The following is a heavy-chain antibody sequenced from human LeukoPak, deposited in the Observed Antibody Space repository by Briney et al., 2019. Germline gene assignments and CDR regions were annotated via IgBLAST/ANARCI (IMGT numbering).Heavy chain of an antibody. CDR3: ARDFVYSSGWFLGFDY. J-gene: IGHJ4*02. D-gene: IGHD6-19*01. Sequence: SETLSLTCTVSGVSISSSNSYWGWIRQPPGKGLEWIGSIYYSGNTYYNASLKSQVSISIDTSKNQFSLRLTSVTAADTAVYYCARDFVYSSGWFLGFDYWGQGTLVTVSS. CDR1: GVSISSSNSY. V-gene: IGHV4-39*02. CDR2: IYYSGNT.